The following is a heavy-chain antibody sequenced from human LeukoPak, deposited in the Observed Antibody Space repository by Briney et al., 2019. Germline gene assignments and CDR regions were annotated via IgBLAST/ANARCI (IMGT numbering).Heavy chain of an antibody. V-gene: IGHV4-61*02. CDR1: GASITSASYY. D-gene: IGHD2-15*01. CDR3: ARDSGLRILWSN. J-gene: IGHJ4*02. CDR2: IYDSGST. Sequence: SETLSLTCTVSGASITSASYYWIWIRQPAGKRLEWIGRIYDSGSTNYNPSLKSRVTISVDRSKNQFSLKLSSVTAADTAVYYCARDSGLRILWSNWGQGTLVTVSS.